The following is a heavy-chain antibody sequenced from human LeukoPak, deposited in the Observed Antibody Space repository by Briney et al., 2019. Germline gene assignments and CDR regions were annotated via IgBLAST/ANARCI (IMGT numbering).Heavy chain of an antibody. V-gene: IGHV4-59*01. J-gene: IGHJ5*02. CDR1: GGSISSYY. D-gene: IGHD6-13*01. Sequence: SETLSLTCTVSGGSISSYYWSWIRQPPGKGLEWIGYIYYSGSTNYNPSLKSRVTISVDTSKNQFSLKLNSVTAADTAVYYCASGFSSSWYEAWFDPWGQGTLVTVSS. CDR3: ASGFSSSWYEAWFDP. CDR2: IYYSGST.